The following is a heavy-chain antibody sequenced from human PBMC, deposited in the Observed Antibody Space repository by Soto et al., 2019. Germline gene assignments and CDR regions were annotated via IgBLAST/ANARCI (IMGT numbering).Heavy chain of an antibody. CDR3: ARARTEAQAFGYAYGVDV. D-gene: IGHD2-8*01. CDR1: GDSIHRNNW. J-gene: IGHJ6*02. Sequence: SEPLSLPCAVSGDSIHRNNWWSWVRQPPGNGMEWIGEIYHSGITNYTPSLKSRVTMSLDKSNNWFFINLNSVTAADTAIYYCARARTEAQAFGYAYGVDVWGQGTRGIVSS. V-gene: IGHV4-4*02. CDR2: IYHSGIT.